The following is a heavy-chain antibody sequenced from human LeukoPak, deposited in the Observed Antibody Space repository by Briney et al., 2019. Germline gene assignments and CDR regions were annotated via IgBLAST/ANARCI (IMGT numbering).Heavy chain of an antibody. CDR3: ARSLIVVVVAATHSDY. CDR2: INPNSGGT. Sequence: ASVKVSCKASGYTFTGYYMHWVRQAPGQGLEWMGWINPNSGGTNYAQKFQGRVTMTRDTSISTAYMELSRLRSDDTAVYYCARSLIVVVVAATHSDYWGQGTLVTVSS. CDR1: GYTFTGYY. J-gene: IGHJ4*02. D-gene: IGHD2-15*01. V-gene: IGHV1-2*02.